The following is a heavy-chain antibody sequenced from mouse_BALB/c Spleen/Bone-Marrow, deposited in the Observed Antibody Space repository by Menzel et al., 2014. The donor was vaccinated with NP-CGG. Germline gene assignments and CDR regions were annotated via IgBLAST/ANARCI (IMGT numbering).Heavy chain of an antibody. Sequence: EVHLVESGGGLVKPGVSLKLSCAASGFTFSSYAMSWVRQSPEKRLEWVAEISSGGSYTYYSDTVTGRFTISRDNAKKTLYLEMSSLRSEDTAMYYCARDGGDYFSWFAYWGQGTLVTVSA. CDR3: ARDGGDYFSWFAY. D-gene: IGHD2-4*01. CDR1: GFTFSSYA. CDR2: ISSGGSYT. V-gene: IGHV5-9-4*01. J-gene: IGHJ3*01.